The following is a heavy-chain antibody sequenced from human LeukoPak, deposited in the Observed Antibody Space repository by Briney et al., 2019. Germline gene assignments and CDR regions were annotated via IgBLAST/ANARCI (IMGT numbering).Heavy chain of an antibody. CDR1: GYTFTSYG. V-gene: IGHV1-18*01. CDR2: ISAYNGNT. Sequence: GASVKVSCKASGYTFTSYGISWVRQAPGQGLEWMGWISAYNGNTNYAQKLQGRVTMTTDTSPSTAYMELRSLRSDDTAVYCCARDWSNYGEGDYWGQGTLVTVSS. J-gene: IGHJ4*02. D-gene: IGHD4-11*01. CDR3: ARDWSNYGEGDY.